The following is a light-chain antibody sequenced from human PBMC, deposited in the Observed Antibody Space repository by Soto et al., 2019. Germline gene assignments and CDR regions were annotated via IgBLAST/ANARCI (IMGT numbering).Light chain of an antibody. J-gene: IGKJ3*01. CDR3: QQYGSSPEIS. V-gene: IGKV3-20*01. CDR2: GAS. CDR1: QSIRDRY. Sequence: DIVLTQSPGTLSLSPGERATLSCRASQSIRDRYLAWYQQKPGQAPRLLIYGASTRAAGIPDRFSRSASSTDFTLPISRLEPEDFAVYYCQQYGSSPEISFGPGTKVHIK.